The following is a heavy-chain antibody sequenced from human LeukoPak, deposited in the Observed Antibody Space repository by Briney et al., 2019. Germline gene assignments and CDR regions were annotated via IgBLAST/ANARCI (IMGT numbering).Heavy chain of an antibody. D-gene: IGHD6-13*01. CDR3: ARVVGKYSSSWYY. CDR1: GGSISSYH. V-gene: IGHV4-34*01. J-gene: IGHJ4*02. Sequence: SETLSLTCTVSGGSISSYHWSWIRQPPGKGLEWIGEINHSGSTNYNPSLKGRVTISVDTSKNQFSLKLRSVTAADTAVYYCARVVGKYSSSWYYWGQGTLVTVSS. CDR2: INHSGST.